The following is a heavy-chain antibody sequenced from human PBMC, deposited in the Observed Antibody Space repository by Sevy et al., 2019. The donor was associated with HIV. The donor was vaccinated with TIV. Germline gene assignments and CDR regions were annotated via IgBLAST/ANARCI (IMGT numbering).Heavy chain of an antibody. V-gene: IGHV3-15*01. D-gene: IGHD3-9*01. CDR2: IQSKIDGGTT. J-gene: IGHJ6*02. CDR1: GFTFTHAW. CDR3: TTSSHAPRVWRDFDPRFYFFYYCMDV. Sequence: GGSLRLSCAASGFTFTHAWMNWVRQAPGKGLEWVGRIQSKIDGGTTDFASPVKGRFTISRDHSKNTVFLQMHSLKTEDAAVYDCTTSSHAPRVWRDFDPRFYFFYYCMDVWGQGTTVTVSS.